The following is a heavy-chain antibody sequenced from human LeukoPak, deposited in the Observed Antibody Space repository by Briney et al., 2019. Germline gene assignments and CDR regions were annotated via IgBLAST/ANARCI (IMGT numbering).Heavy chain of an antibody. CDR2: ISHDGSNK. J-gene: IGHJ4*02. V-gene: IGHV3-30*04. Sequence: GGSLRLSCAASGFTFSSYAMHWVRQAPGKGLEWVAVISHDGSNKYYADSVKSRFTISRDNSKNTLFLQMNSLRAEDTAVYYCARVMATISQDYFDFWGQGTLVTVSS. CDR1: GFTFSSYA. CDR3: ARVMATISQDYFDF. D-gene: IGHD5-24*01.